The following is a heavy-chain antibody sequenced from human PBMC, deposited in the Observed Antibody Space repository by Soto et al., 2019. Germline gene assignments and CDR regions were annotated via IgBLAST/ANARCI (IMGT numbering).Heavy chain of an antibody. CDR3: ARGTGDYGDYVPWFDP. V-gene: IGHV3-13*01. CDR1: GFTFSSYD. D-gene: IGHD4-17*01. Sequence: PGGSLRLSCAASGFTFSSYDMHWARQATGKGLEWVSAIGTAGDTYYPGSVKGRFTISRENAKNSLYLQMNSLRAGDTAVYYCARGTGDYGDYVPWFDPWGQGTLVTVSS. CDR2: IGTAGDT. J-gene: IGHJ5*02.